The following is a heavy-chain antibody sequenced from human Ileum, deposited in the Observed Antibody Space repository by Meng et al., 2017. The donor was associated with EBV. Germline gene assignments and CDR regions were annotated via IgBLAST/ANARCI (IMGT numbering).Heavy chain of an antibody. D-gene: IGHD3-10*01. CDR2: INHSGST. J-gene: IGHJ4*02. V-gene: IGHV4-34*01. CDR1: GGSFSGYY. CDR3: ARGNKVSDRGFDY. Sequence: VQLQAGGAGLLTPSESLSLTCAVYGGSFSGYYWSWIRQPPGKGLEWIGEINHSGSTNYNPSLKSRVTISVDTSKNQFSLKLSSVTAADTAVYYCARGNKVSDRGFDYWGQGTLVTVSS.